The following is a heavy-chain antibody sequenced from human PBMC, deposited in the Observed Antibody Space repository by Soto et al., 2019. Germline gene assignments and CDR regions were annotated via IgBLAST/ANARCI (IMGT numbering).Heavy chain of an antibody. J-gene: IGHJ4*02. CDR3: ARDSSSWPYYFDY. CDR2: IYYSGST. CDR1: GGSVSSGNYH. D-gene: IGHD6-13*01. V-gene: IGHV4-61*03. Sequence: SETLSLTCSVSGGSVSSGNYHWSWIRQPPGKGLEWIGYIYYSGSTAYNPSLKSRVTISLDTSKNHFSLKLSSVTAADTAVYYCARDSSSWPYYFDYWGQGTLVTVSS.